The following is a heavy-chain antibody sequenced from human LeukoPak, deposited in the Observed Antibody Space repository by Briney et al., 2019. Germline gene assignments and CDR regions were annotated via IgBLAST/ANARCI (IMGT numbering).Heavy chain of an antibody. CDR1: GGSFSGYY. Sequence: PSETLSLTCAVYGGSFSGYYWSWIRQPPGKGLEWIGEINHSGSTNYNPSLKSRVTISVDTSKNQFSLKLSSVTAADTAVYYCARSVAARRGGYFDYWGQGTLVTVSS. J-gene: IGHJ4*02. V-gene: IGHV4-34*01. D-gene: IGHD6-6*01. CDR3: ARSVAARRGGYFDY. CDR2: INHSGST.